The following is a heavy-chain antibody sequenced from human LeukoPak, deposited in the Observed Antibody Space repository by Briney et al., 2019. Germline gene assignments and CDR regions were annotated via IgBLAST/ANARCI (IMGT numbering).Heavy chain of an antibody. CDR3: ARGGYCSSTSCYTEAPRYFQH. J-gene: IGHJ1*01. V-gene: IGHV4-34*01. Sequence: SETLSLTCAVYVGSSSGSNGSWIRQPPGKGLGWMGEFNHGGSTNYNPSLKSRVTISVDTSKNQFSLKLSSVTAADTAVYYCARGGYCSSTSCYTEAPRYFQHWGQGTLVTVSS. D-gene: IGHD2-2*02. CDR2: FNHGGST. CDR1: VGSSSGSN.